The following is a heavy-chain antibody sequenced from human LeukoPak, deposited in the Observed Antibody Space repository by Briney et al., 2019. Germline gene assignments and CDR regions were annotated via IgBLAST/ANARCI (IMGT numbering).Heavy chain of an antibody. D-gene: IGHD3-9*01. J-gene: IGHJ5*02. CDR2: INPNSGGT. CDR3: ARGGDILTGYHYPGIFNWFDP. Sequence: VASLKVSCKASGYSFTGYYMHWVRQAPGQGLEWMGWINPNSGGTKYAQKFQGRVTMTRDTSIGTAYMELSRLISDDTAVYYCARGGDILTGYHYPGIFNWFDPWGQGTLVTVSS. CDR1: GYSFTGYY. V-gene: IGHV1-2*02.